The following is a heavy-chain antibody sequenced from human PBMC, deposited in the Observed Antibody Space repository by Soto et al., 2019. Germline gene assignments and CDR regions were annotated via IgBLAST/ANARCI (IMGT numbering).Heavy chain of an antibody. CDR2: IYSAGST. Sequence: GGSLSPSCAASSLTVSSSYMSWVRQAPGKGLERVSVIYSAGSTYYAASVKGRFTISRDNSKNTLYLQMNSLRAEDTAVYYCESLNQRSYWGQGTLVTVAS. J-gene: IGHJ4*02. CDR3: ESLNQRSY. V-gene: IGHV3-53*01. CDR1: SLTVSSSY. D-gene: IGHD2-2*01.